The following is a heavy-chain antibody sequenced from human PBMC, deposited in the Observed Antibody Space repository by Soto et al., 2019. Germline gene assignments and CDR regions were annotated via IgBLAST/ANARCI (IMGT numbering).Heavy chain of an antibody. J-gene: IGHJ6*02. CDR3: ARDLVVPAAGAYYYYYGMDV. Sequence: EVQLVESGGGLVQPGGSLRLSCAASGFTFSSYWMSWVRQAPGKGLESVANIKQDGSERYYVDSVKGRFTISRDNAKNSLYLQMNSLRAEDTAVYYCARDLVVPAAGAYYYYYGMDVWGQGTTVTVSS. CDR1: GFTFSSYW. CDR2: IKQDGSER. V-gene: IGHV3-7*03. D-gene: IGHD2-2*01.